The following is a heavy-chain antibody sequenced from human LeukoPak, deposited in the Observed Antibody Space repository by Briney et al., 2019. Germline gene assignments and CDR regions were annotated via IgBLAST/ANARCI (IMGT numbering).Heavy chain of an antibody. V-gene: IGHV4-59*01. CDR2: IYYSGST. D-gene: IGHD2-15*01. CDR1: GGSISSYY. Sequence: SETLSLTCTVSGGSISSYYWSWIRQPPGKGLEWIGYIYYSGSTNYNPSLKSRVTIPVDTSKNQFSLKLSSVTAADTAVYYCARFETVVVAATRDYYYGMDVWGQGTTVTVSS. CDR3: ARFETVVVAATRDYYYGMDV. J-gene: IGHJ6*02.